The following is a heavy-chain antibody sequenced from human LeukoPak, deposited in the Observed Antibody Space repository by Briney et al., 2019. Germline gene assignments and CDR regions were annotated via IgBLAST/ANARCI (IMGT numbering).Heavy chain of an antibody. CDR1: GFTFSSYW. J-gene: IGHJ6*02. CDR2: INSDGSST. CDR3: ARRLEWAEGRNVGDGNYYYGMDV. Sequence: GGSLRLSCAASGFTFSSYWMHWVRQVPGKGLVWVSRINSDGSSTSYAGSVKGRFTISRDNAKNTLYLQMNSLRAEDTAVYYCARRLEWAEGRNVGDGNYYYGMDVWGQGTTVTVSS. D-gene: IGHD1-26*01. V-gene: IGHV3-74*01.